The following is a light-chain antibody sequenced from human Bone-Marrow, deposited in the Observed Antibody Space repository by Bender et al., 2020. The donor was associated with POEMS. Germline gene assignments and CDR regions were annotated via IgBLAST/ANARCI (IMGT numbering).Light chain of an antibody. J-gene: IGLJ2*01. CDR1: DLGDKY. V-gene: IGLV3-1*01. CDR2: QDT. CDR3: SSYAGTNNLV. Sequence: SYEVTQPPSVSVSPGQTASITCSGDDLGDKYVAWYQQKPGQSPVLVIYQDTKRPSGIPERFSGSKSGNTASLTVSGLQAENEADYYCSSYAGTNNLVFGGGTKLTVL.